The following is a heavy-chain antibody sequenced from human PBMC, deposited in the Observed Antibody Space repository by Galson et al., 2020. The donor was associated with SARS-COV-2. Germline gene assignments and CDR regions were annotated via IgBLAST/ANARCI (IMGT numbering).Heavy chain of an antibody. Sequence: ASVKVSCKASGYTFTSYYMHWVRQAPGQGLEWMGIINPSGGSTSYAQKFQGRVTMTRDTSTSTVYMELSSLRSEDTAAYYCARDLTVTTSYYYYYGMDVWGQGTTVTVSS. J-gene: IGHJ6*02. V-gene: IGHV1-46*01. D-gene: IGHD4-17*01. CDR1: GYTFTSYY. CDR2: INPSGGST. CDR3: ARDLTVTTSYYYYYGMDV.